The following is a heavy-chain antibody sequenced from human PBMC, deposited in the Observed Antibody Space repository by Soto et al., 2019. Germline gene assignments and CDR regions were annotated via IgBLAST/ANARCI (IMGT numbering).Heavy chain of an antibody. CDR1: GDSVSSNSAA. CDR2: TYYRSKWYN. Sequence: PSQTLSLTCAISGDSVSSNSAAWNWIRQSPSRGLEWLGRTYYRSKWYNDYAVSVKSRITINPDTSKNQFSLQLNSVTPEDTAVYYCARDPRPPKFVVRSSSWYWFDPWGQGTLVTVSS. J-gene: IGHJ5*02. D-gene: IGHD6-13*01. V-gene: IGHV6-1*01. CDR3: ARDPRPPKFVVRSSSWYWFDP.